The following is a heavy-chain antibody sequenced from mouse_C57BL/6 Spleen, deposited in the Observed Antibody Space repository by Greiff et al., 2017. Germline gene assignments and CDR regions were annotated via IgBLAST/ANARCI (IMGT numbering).Heavy chain of an antibody. V-gene: IGHV1-4*01. CDR3: ASRGTTVVDYAMDY. Sequence: VQLQQSGAELARPGASVKMSCKASGYTFTSYTMHWVKQRPGQGLEWIGYINPSGGYTKYNQKFKDKATLTADKSSSTAYMQLSSLTSEDSAVYYCASRGTTVVDYAMDYWGQGTSVTVSS. D-gene: IGHD1-1*01. CDR1: GYTFTSYT. CDR2: INPSGGYT. J-gene: IGHJ4*01.